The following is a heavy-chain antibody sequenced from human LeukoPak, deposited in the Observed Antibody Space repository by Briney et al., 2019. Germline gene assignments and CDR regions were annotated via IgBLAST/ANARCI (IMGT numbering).Heavy chain of an antibody. CDR1: GYTFTVYY. CDR3: ARGGKIMITMVRGALASRDGFDI. CDR2: INPNSGAS. V-gene: IGHV1-2*02. J-gene: IGHJ3*02. Sequence: ASVKVSCKPSGYTFTVYYMHWVRQAPGQGLERMGCINPNSGASKYAQKFQGRVTVTRDSSISTAYMELSRLRSDDTAVYYCARGGKIMITMVRGALASRDGFDIWGQGTMVTVSS. D-gene: IGHD3-10*01.